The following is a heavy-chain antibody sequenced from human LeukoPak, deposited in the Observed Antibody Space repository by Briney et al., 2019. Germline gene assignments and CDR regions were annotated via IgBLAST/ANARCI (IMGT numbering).Heavy chain of an antibody. CDR1: GYTFTSYD. Sequence: ASVKVSCKASGYTFTSYDINWVRQATGQGLEWMGWMNPNSGNTGYAQKFQGRVTITRNTSISTAYMELSSLRSEDTAVYYCARDRYSSSWPNWFDPWGQGTLVTVSS. D-gene: IGHD6-13*01. CDR2: MNPNSGNT. V-gene: IGHV1-8*03. CDR3: ARDRYSSSWPNWFDP. J-gene: IGHJ5*02.